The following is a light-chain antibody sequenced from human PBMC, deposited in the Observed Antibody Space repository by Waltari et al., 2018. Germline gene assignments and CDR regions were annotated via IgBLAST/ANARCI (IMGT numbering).Light chain of an antibody. CDR2: RVS. CDR3: LQGIAWPYT. CDR1: QSLVNGDGNTL. J-gene: IGKJ2*01. Sequence: DVVLTQFPLSLPVTLGQPASISCRSSQSLVNGDGNTLLNWFFQRPGQSPRRLLYRVSERDSGVPDRFSGSGSGTEFTLHIRRVEAEDLGIYYCLQGIAWPYTFGQGTKLEIK. V-gene: IGKV2-30*01.